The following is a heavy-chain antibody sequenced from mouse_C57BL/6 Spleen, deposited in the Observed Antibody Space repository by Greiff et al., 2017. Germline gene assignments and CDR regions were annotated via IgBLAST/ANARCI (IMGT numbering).Heavy chain of an antibody. CDR1: GFTFSDYG. J-gene: IGHJ4*01. Sequence: EVMLVESGGGLVKPGGSLKLSCAASGFTFSDYGMHWVRQAPEKGLEWVAYLSSGSSTLYSADTVKGRFTISRDNAKNTLCLQMTSLRSEDTAMYYCARGGNYYAMDYWGQGTSGTVSS. V-gene: IGHV5-17*03. CDR3: ARGGNYYAMDY. CDR2: LSSGSSTL.